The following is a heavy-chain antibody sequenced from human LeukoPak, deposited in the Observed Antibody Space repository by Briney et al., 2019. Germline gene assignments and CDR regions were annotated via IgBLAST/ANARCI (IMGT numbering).Heavy chain of an antibody. D-gene: IGHD3-10*01. CDR3: ARDFDRGADAFDI. CDR1: GASIRTYP. V-gene: IGHV4-59*12. Sequence: SETLSLTCTVSGASIRTYPWNWIRQSPEKGLEWIGYVTQSGATNYRSSLKSRVTISADTSKNQLSLKLTSVTAADTAVYYCARDFDRGADAFDIWGQGTMVTVSS. CDR2: VTQSGAT. J-gene: IGHJ3*02.